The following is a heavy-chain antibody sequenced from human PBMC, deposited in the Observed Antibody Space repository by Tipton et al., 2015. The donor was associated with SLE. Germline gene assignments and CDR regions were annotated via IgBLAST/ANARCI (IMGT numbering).Heavy chain of an antibody. CDR3: ARGSLGYSEWDP. J-gene: IGHJ5*02. V-gene: IGHV3-48*01. CDR1: GFNFKSYS. D-gene: IGHD4-11*01. CDR2: ISSSSSPI. Sequence: SLRLSCAASGFNFKSYSMNWARRAPGKGLEWISYISSSSSPIYYADSVKGRFTISRDNAKNSLYLQISNLRAEDTALYYCARGSLGYSEWDPWGQGPLVTVSS.